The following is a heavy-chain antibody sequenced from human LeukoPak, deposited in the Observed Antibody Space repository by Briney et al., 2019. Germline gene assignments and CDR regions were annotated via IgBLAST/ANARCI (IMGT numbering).Heavy chain of an antibody. J-gene: IGHJ4*02. CDR1: GFTFDDYA. Sequence: GRSLRLFCAASGFTFDDYAMHWVRQAPGKGLEWVSGISWNSGSIGYADSVKGRFTISRDNAKNSLYLQMNSLRAEDTAVYYCARDTNYSFDYWGQGTLVTVSS. D-gene: IGHD4/OR15-4a*01. CDR3: ARDTNYSFDY. CDR2: ISWNSGSI. V-gene: IGHV3-9*01.